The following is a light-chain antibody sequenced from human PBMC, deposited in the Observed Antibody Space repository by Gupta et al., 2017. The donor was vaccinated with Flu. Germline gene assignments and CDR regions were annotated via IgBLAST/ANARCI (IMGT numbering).Light chain of an antibody. J-gene: IGLJ1*01. CDR3: SAWDDSLNGHEV. CDR1: SSNIGTTA. V-gene: IGLV1-44*01. Sequence: QSVLPQPPSASGTPGQSVPISCFGSSSNIGTTAAPWYQPVAGPAPKLLIYDNNQRPSGVPARFSCSKTGTYAALVTSGLQSEDEADYYCSAWDDSLNGHEVFGTGTELTVL. CDR2: DNN.